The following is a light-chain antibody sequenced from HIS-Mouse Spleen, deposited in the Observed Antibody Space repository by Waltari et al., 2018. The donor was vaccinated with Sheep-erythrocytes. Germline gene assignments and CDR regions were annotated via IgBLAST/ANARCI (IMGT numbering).Light chain of an antibody. V-gene: IGKV3-20*01. CDR3: QQYGSSPT. J-gene: IGKJ2*01. Sequence: EIVLTQSPGTLSLSPGERATLSCRASQSVSSSYLAWYQQKPGQAPRLRIYGASSSATGIPDRFSGSGSVTDFTLTISRLEPEDFAVYYCQQYGSSPTFGQGTKLEIK. CDR2: GAS. CDR1: QSVSSSY.